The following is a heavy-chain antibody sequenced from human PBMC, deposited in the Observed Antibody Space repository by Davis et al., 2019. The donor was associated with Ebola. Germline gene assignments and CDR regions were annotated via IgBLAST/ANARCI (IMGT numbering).Heavy chain of an antibody. Sequence: PGGSLRLSCAASGFNFNNYGMHWVRQVPGRGLEWVANIKQDGSVRYYVDSVKGRFTISRDNAKNSLFLQMNSLRAEDTAVYYCARWVYWTPDFWGRGTLVTVSS. CDR1: GFNFNNYG. V-gene: IGHV3-7*01. CDR3: ARWVYWTPDF. D-gene: IGHD3/OR15-3a*01. J-gene: IGHJ4*02. CDR2: IKQDGSVR.